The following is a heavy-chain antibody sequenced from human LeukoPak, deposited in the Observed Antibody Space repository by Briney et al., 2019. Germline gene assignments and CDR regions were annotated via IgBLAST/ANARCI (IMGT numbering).Heavy chain of an antibody. CDR3: AKAGAVVVVAAEFFDY. V-gene: IGHV3-23*01. J-gene: IGHJ4*02. CDR2: ISGSGGST. Sequence: GGSLRLSCAASGSTFSSYGMSWVRQAPGKGLEWVSAISGSGGSTYYADSVKGRFTISRDNSKNTLYLQMNSLRAEDTAVYYCAKAGAVVVVAAEFFDYWGQGTLVTVSS. CDR1: GSTFSSYG. D-gene: IGHD2-15*01.